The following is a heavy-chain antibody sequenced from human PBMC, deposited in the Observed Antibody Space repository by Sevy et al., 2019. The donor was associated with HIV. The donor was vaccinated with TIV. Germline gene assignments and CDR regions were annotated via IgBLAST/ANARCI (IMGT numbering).Heavy chain of an antibody. Sequence: GGSLRLSCAASGFTFDDYTMHWVRQAPGKGLEWVSLISWDGGSTYYADSVKGRLTISRDNSKNSLYLQMNSLRTEDTALYYCASSGWSLYYFDYWGQGTLVTVSS. V-gene: IGHV3-43*01. CDR2: ISWDGGST. CDR3: ASSGWSLYYFDY. D-gene: IGHD6-19*01. J-gene: IGHJ4*02. CDR1: GFTFDDYT.